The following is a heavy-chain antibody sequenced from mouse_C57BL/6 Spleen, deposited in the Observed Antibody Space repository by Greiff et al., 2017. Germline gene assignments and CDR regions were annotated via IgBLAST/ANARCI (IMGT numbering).Heavy chain of an antibody. Sequence: QVQLQQPGAELVRPGSSVKLSCKASGYTFTSYWMDWVKQRPGQGLEWIGNIYPSDSETHYNQKFKDKATLTVDKSSSTAYMQLSSLTSEDSAVYSCARGYYDSYFDYWGQGTTLTVSS. V-gene: IGHV1-61*01. CDR3: ARGYYDSYFDY. J-gene: IGHJ2*01. CDR2: IYPSDSET. D-gene: IGHD2-4*01. CDR1: GYTFTSYW.